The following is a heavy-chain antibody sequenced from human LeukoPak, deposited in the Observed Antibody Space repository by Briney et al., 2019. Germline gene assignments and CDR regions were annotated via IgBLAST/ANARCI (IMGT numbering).Heavy chain of an antibody. D-gene: IGHD6-13*01. CDR3: AGSIAATGTASYFGY. V-gene: IGHV4-34*01. CDR2: INHSGST. Sequence: SETLSLTCAVYGGSFSGYYWSWIRQPPGKGLEWIGEINHSGSTNYNPSLKSRVTISVDTSKNQFSLKLSSVTAADTAVYYCAGSIAATGTASYFGYWGQGTLVTVSS. CDR1: GGSFSGYY. J-gene: IGHJ4*02.